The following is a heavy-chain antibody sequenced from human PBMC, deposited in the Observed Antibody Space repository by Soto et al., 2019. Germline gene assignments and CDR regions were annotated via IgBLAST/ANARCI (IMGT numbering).Heavy chain of an antibody. CDR3: ARGPSYSDSYFDH. CDR2: IKSKTDGGTT. J-gene: IGHJ4*02. V-gene: IGHV3-15*07. CDR1: GFTFSNAW. D-gene: IGHD4-17*01. Sequence: GGSLRLSCAASGFTFSNAWMNWVRQAPGKGLEWVGRIKSKTDGGTTDYAAPVKGRFTISRDDSKNTLYLQMNSLRLEDTAVYYCARGPSYSDSYFDHWGQGTLVTVSS.